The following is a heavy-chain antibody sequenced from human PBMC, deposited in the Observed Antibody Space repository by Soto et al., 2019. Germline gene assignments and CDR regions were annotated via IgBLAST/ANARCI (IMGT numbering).Heavy chain of an antibody. J-gene: IGHJ6*03. Sequence: SETLSLTCAVYGGSFSGYYWSWIRQPPGKGLEWIGEINHSGSTNYNPSLKSRVTISVDTSKNQFSLKLSSVTAEDTAVYYCARDGLELIRNYYYYYMDVWGKGTTVTSP. CDR2: INHSGST. V-gene: IGHV4-34*01. CDR3: ARDGLELIRNYYYYYMDV. D-gene: IGHD1-7*01. CDR1: GGSFSGYY.